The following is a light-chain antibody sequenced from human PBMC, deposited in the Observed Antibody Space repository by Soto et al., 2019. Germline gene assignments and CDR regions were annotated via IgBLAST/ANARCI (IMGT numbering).Light chain of an antibody. CDR2: DVS. V-gene: IGKV1-5*01. CDR1: QRISGW. Sequence: DIEVTHSPSTLAASVWDTVTITCRASQRISGWLAWHQQKPGKAPKLLIYDVSALKRGVPPRFSGSGSGTEFTLTISSLQPEDFATYYCQQYDSFSVTFGQGTKVDIK. CDR3: QQYDSFSVT. J-gene: IGKJ1*01.